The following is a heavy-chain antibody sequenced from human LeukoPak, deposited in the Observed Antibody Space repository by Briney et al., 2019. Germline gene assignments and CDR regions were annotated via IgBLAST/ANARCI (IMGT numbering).Heavy chain of an antibody. D-gene: IGHD3-22*01. CDR1: GFTFGDYA. CDR3: TRSEYTYYYDGSGYLIDY. Sequence: GGSLRLSCTASGFTFGDYALTWVRQAPGKGLEWLGFIRSKTYGGTTELAASVEGRFTISRDDSKSIAYLQMNSLKTEDTAVYYCTRSEYTYYYDGSGYLIDYWGQGTLVAVSS. J-gene: IGHJ4*02. V-gene: IGHV3-49*04. CDR2: IRSKTYGGTT.